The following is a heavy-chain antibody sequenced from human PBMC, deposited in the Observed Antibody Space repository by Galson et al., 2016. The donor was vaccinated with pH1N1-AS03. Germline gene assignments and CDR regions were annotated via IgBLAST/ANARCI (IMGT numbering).Heavy chain of an antibody. CDR1: GFSLDSTSVG. J-gene: IGHJ4*02. D-gene: IGHD6-19*01. V-gene: IGHV2-5*02. Sequence: PALVKPTQTLTLTCSFSGFSLDSTSVGVGWVRQPPGEPLDWLGLIYWDDQKWYRPSLQNRITITKDTSENQVVLTLTDLQTADTGTYYCAHGSGWLLDYWGQGILVTVSS. CDR3: AHGSGWLLDY. CDR2: IYWDDQK.